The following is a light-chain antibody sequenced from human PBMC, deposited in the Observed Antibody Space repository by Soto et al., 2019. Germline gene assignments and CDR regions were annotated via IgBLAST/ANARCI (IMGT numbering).Light chain of an antibody. J-gene: IGLJ3*02. CDR3: CSYAGSNTWV. V-gene: IGLV2-23*01. CDR1: TSDVGTYDL. CDR2: EDT. Sequence: QSVLTQPASVSGSPGQSITISCTGSTSDVGTYDLVSWYQQHPGKAPKLMIYEDTKRPSGVSSRFSASTSANTASLTISGLQAEDEADYFCCSYAGSNTWVFGGGTQLTVL.